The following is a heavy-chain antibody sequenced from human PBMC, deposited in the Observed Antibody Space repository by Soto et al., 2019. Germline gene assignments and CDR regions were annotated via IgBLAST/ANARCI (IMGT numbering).Heavy chain of an antibody. J-gene: IGHJ4*02. CDR1: GGSINSYY. CDR2: IYYSGST. CDR3: ARRYGGNFDY. V-gene: IGHV4-59*01. Sequence: SETLSLTCTVSGGSINSYYWSWIRQPPGKGLEWIGYIYYSGSTNYNPSLKSRVTISVDTSKNQFSLKLRSVTGADTAVYYCARRYGGNFDYWGQGTLVTVAS. D-gene: IGHD1-26*01.